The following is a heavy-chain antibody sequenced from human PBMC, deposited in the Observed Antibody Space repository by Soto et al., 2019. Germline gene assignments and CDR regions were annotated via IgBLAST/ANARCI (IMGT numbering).Heavy chain of an antibody. CDR2: ISSSGNTI. CDR3: ARDLGFCSSTSCYVAAFDI. V-gene: IGHV3-11*01. J-gene: IGHJ3*02. Sequence: AGGSLRLSCAASGFTFSDYYMSWIRQAPGKGLEYVSYISSSGNTIYYADSVKGRFTNSRDNSKNSLYLQMNSLRAEDTAVYYCARDLGFCSSTSCYVAAFDIWGQGTMVTVSS. CDR1: GFTFSDYY. D-gene: IGHD2-2*01.